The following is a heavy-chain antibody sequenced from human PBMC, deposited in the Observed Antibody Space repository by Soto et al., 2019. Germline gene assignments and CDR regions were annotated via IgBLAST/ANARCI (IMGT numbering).Heavy chain of an antibody. CDR1: GYSFIGYY. CDR2: MTPNGGGT. Sequence: QVQLVQSGAEVKKPGASVKVSCKASGYSFIGYYIHWVRQAPGQGLEWMGWMTPNGGGTDYAQKFQGRVTMTRDTSISTAYMELNSLSSDDTAVYYCARASMIVEKYDFWGQGTQVTVSS. J-gene: IGHJ4*02. V-gene: IGHV1-2*02. CDR3: ARASMIVEKYDF. D-gene: IGHD3-22*01.